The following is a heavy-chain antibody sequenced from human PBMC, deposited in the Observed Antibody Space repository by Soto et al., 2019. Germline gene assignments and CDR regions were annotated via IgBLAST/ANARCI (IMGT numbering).Heavy chain of an antibody. CDR3: ARELFGRSVWFDP. CDR1: GGSISSNY. Sequence: SETLCLTCSVCGGSISSNYWSWIRQPPGKGLEWIGYIYYSGSTNYNPSLKSRVTISVDTSKNQFSLKLSSVTAADTAVYYCARELFGRSVWFDPWGQGTLVTDS. V-gene: IGHV4-59*01. J-gene: IGHJ5*02. CDR2: IYYSGST. D-gene: IGHD3-10*01.